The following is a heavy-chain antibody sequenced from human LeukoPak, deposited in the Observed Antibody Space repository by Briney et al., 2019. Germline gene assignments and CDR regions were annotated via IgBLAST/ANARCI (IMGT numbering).Heavy chain of an antibody. Sequence: SETLSLTCAVYGGSFSGYYWSWIRQPPGKGLEWIGEINHSGSTNYNPSLKSRVTISVDTSKNQFSLKLSSVTAADTAVYYCARGKPVELGGVIVSPYDYWGQGTLVTVSS. CDR2: INHSGST. CDR3: ARGKPVELGGVIVSPYDY. J-gene: IGHJ4*02. CDR1: GGSFSGYY. V-gene: IGHV4-34*01. D-gene: IGHD3-16*02.